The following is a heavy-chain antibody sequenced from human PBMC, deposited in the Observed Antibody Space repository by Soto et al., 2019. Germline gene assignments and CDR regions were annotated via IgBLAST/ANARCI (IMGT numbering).Heavy chain of an antibody. V-gene: IGHV1-18*01. J-gene: IGHJ6*03. D-gene: IGHD3-3*01. Sequence: QVQLVQSGAEVKKPGASVKVSCKASGYTFTSYGISWVRQAPGQGLEWMGWISAYNGNTNYAQKLQGRVTMTTDTSTSTAYIELRSLRSDDTAVYYCARDPFRSGYYGHYYYYYYMDVWGKGTTVTVSS. CDR3: ARDPFRSGYYGHYYYYYYMDV. CDR1: GYTFTSYG. CDR2: ISAYNGNT.